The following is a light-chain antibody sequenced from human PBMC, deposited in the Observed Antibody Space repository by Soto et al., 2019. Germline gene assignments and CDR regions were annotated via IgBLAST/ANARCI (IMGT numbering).Light chain of an antibody. J-gene: IGKJ2*01. CDR3: QQYDSSRLYT. V-gene: IGKV3-20*01. Sequence: EIVLTQSPGTLSLSPGERATLSCRASQSVSSNFLAWYQQKFGQSPRLLIYGASSRATGIPDRFSGSGSGTDFTLTISRLEPEDFVVYYCQQYDSSRLYTFGQGTKLEIK. CDR2: GAS. CDR1: QSVSSNF.